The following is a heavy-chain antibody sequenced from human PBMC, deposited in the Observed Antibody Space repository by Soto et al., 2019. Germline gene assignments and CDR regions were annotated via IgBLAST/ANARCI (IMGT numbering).Heavy chain of an antibody. J-gene: IGHJ4*02. CDR2: ISASGGTT. Sequence: DVQLSESGGGLVQPGGSLRLSCAASGFTFSKYAMSWVRQAPGKGLQWVSAISASGGTTYYADSVKGRFTFSRDNSKNTLYLQMNSLRAEDTAVYYCAKVGDTQWGSTYRYTHFDYWGQGTRVAVSS. D-gene: IGHD3-16*02. V-gene: IGHV3-23*01. CDR1: GFTFSKYA. CDR3: AKVGDTQWGSTYRYTHFDY.